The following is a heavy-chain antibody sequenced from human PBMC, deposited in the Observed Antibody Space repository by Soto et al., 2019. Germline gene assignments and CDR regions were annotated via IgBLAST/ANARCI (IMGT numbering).Heavy chain of an antibody. CDR3: ARVNFGESGYPTL. Sequence: GGSLRLSCAASGFTFSSYSMNWVRQAPGKGLEWVSYISSSSSTIYYADSVKGRFTISRDNAKNSLYLQMNSLRAEDTAVYYCARVNFGESGYPTLWGQGTLVTVSS. D-gene: IGHD5-12*01. CDR1: GFTFSSYS. V-gene: IGHV3-48*01. CDR2: ISSSSSTI. J-gene: IGHJ4*02.